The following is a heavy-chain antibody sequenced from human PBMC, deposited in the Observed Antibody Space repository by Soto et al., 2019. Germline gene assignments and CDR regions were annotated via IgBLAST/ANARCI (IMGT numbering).Heavy chain of an antibody. CDR2: IKPGTSDI. J-gene: IGHJ4*02. CDR1: GYKFGSAW. Sequence: EVQLVQSGADIKKPGESLKISCKGVGYKFGSAWIGWVRQMPGKGLEWMGIIKPGTSDIRYSPSCRGHVTISADEAVSSAYLQLSSLEASDTAMYYCARQLSHICDSWGQGTLVTVSS. D-gene: IGHD3-3*02. V-gene: IGHV5-51*01. CDR3: ARQLSHICDS.